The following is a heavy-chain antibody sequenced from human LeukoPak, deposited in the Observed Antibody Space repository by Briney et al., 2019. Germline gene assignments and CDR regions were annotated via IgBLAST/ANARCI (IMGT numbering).Heavy chain of an antibody. V-gene: IGHV3-48*01. CDR2: ITSSSHMT. J-gene: IGHJ4*02. D-gene: IGHD1-26*01. CDR1: GFTFSSYS. Sequence: GGSLRLSCAASGFTFSSYSMNWVRQAPGKGLEWVSYITSSSHMTYYADSVKGRFAISRDNAKKSLYLQMNSLRAEDTALYYCAKDLGIVGVTTNSFDYWGQGTLVTVSS. CDR3: AKDLGIVGVTTNSFDY.